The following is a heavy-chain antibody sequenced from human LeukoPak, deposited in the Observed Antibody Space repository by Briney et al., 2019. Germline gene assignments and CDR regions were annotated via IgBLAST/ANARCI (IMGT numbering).Heavy chain of an antibody. Sequence: PGGSLRLSCAASGFTFSSYGMHWVRQAPGKGLEWVAVISYDGSNKYYADSVKGRFTISRDNSKNTLYLQMNSLRAEDTAVYYCARLDTAMVLGMDVWGQGTTVTVSS. V-gene: IGHV3-30*03. J-gene: IGHJ6*02. CDR1: GFTFSSYG. D-gene: IGHD5-18*01. CDR3: ARLDTAMVLGMDV. CDR2: ISYDGSNK.